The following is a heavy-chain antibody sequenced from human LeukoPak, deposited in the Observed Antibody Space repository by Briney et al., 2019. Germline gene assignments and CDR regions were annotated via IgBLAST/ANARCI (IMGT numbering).Heavy chain of an antibody. V-gene: IGHV1-2*06. CDR1: GYTFTDYY. Sequence: ASVKVSCKASGYTFTDYYIHWVRQAPGQGLEWMGRINPISGGTNYAQILQGRVTITRDTSISTAYMDLYRLTSDDTAVYYCALDRDGDTAISDYWGQGTLVTVSS. J-gene: IGHJ4*02. CDR2: INPISGGT. CDR3: ALDRDGDTAISDY. D-gene: IGHD5-18*01.